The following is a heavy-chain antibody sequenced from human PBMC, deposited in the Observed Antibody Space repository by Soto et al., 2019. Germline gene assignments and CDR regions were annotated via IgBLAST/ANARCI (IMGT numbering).Heavy chain of an antibody. CDR1: GFTFSDYG. Sequence: QVQLVQSGGGVVQSGKSLRLSCAASGFTFSDYGMHWVRQAPGRGLEWVALIYHDGSKKYYADSVKGRFTISRDNSKYTLFVEMNSLRAEDTAVYYCGRASKIYADYYYGLDVWGQGTTVTVSS. V-gene: IGHV3-33*01. J-gene: IGHJ6*02. CDR2: IYHDGSKK. D-gene: IGHD4-4*01. CDR3: GRASKIYADYYYGLDV.